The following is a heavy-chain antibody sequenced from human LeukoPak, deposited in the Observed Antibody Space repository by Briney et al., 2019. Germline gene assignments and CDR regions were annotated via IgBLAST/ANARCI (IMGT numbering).Heavy chain of an antibody. J-gene: IGHJ4*02. CDR2: ISSGGTT. D-gene: IGHD4-17*01. Sequence: PGGSLRLSCAASGFTVSSNFMTCVRQAPGKGLEWVSVISSGGTTYYADSVKGRFTISRHISNNTVYLQMNSLRAEGTAVYYCARDRSYGDFAGGYWGQGTLVTVSS. V-gene: IGHV3-53*04. CDR1: GFTVSSNF. CDR3: ARDRSYGDFAGGY.